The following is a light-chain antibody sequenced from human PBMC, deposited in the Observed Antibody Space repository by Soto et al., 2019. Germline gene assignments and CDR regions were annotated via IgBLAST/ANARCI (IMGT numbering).Light chain of an antibody. Sequence: DIQMTQSPSTLSASVGDRVTITCRASQSISSWLAWYQQRPGKAPKVLIYKASNLGSGVPSRFSGSGSGTEFTLPISCLQPDDFATYYCQQYNSYPCTFGQGTKLEIK. V-gene: IGKV1-5*03. CDR1: QSISSW. CDR3: QQYNSYPCT. CDR2: KAS. J-gene: IGKJ2*02.